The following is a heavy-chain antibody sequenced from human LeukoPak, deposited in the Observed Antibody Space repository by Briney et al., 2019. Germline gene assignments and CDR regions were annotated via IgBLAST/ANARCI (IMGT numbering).Heavy chain of an antibody. CDR3: TRGGASTSYYWFY. J-gene: IGHJ4*02. D-gene: IGHD2-8*01. CDR1: GPTFSNYC. Sequence: PRGSLRLSCVVSGPTFSNYCMTWVRQAPGKGLEWVANIKKDGSEKFYVDSVKGRFTISRDNAKSSLYLQMDSLRGEDTAVYYCTRGGASTSYYWFYWGQGTLVTVSS. CDR2: IKKDGSEK. V-gene: IGHV3-7*03.